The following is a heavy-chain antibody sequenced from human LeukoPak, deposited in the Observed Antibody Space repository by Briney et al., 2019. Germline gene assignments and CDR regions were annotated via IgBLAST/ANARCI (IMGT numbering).Heavy chain of an antibody. CDR3: VHRTTVTSVDH. Sequence: SGPTLVSPTQTLTLTCTFSGFSLNTNAVVVGWVRQPPGQALEWLTFIYGNDDKRYSPSLESRLTITKDTSKNQVVLTMTDMDYVDTATYYCVHRTTVTSVDHWGQGTLVTVSS. D-gene: IGHD4-17*01. V-gene: IGHV2-5*01. CDR2: IYGNDDK. J-gene: IGHJ4*02. CDR1: GFSLNTNAVV.